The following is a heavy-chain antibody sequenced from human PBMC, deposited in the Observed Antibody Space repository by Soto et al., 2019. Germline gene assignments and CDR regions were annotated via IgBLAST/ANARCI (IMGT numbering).Heavy chain of an antibody. CDR2: ISYDGSNK. CDR1: GFTFSNYG. D-gene: IGHD4-17*01. V-gene: IGHV3-30*18. J-gene: IGHJ6*02. Sequence: QVQLVESGGGVVQPGRSLRLSCAASGFTFSNYGMHWVRQAPGKGLEWVAVISYDGSNKYYADSVKGRFTISRDNSKNTXNMQMNSLRAEDTAGYYCAKILQLGDYAFYYYGMDVWGQGTTVTVSS. CDR3: AKILQLGDYAFYYYGMDV.